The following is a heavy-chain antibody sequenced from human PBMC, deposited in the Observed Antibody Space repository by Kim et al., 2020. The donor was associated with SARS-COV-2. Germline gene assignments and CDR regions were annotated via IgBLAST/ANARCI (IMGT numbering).Heavy chain of an antibody. CDR3: AKELGRRRLFDY. CDR2: ITGDGT. D-gene: IGHD3-3*02. Sequence: GGSLRLSCAASGFSFSPSGMGWVRQAPGQGLEWVSSITGDGTYYADSMKGRFTISRDTSTNTLYLQVTNLRAEDTAIYYCAKELGRRRLFDYWGRGTLVTVTS. CDR1: GFSFSPSG. V-gene: IGHV3-23*01. J-gene: IGHJ4*02.